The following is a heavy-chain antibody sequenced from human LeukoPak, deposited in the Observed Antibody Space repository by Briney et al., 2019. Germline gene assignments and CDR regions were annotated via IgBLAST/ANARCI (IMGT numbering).Heavy chain of an antibody. Sequence: ASVKVSCKASGYTFTSYDINWVRQATGHGLEWMGWLNPNNGNTGYAQKFQGRVTMTRNTSISTAYMELSSLRSEDTAVYYCARGNYDYVWGSYRSRRDFDYWGQGTLVTVSS. CDR2: LNPNNGNT. CDR3: ARGNYDYVWGSYRSRRDFDY. D-gene: IGHD3-16*02. CDR1: GYTFTSYD. J-gene: IGHJ4*02. V-gene: IGHV1-8*01.